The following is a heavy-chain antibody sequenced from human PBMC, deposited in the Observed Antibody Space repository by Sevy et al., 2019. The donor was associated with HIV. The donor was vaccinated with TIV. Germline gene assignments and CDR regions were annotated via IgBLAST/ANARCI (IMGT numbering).Heavy chain of an antibody. CDR3: AKVLARGVAVAGSAWGMDV. CDR2: ISGSGGTT. J-gene: IGHJ6*02. V-gene: IGHV3-23*01. CDR1: GFTFSNYA. Sequence: GGSLRLSCAASGFTFSNYAMNWVRQAPGKGLEWVSSISGSGGTTCYADSVEGRFTISRDKSKNTLYLQMHSLRAEDTAVYYCAKVLARGVAVAGSAWGMDVWGQGTTVTVSS. D-gene: IGHD6-19*01.